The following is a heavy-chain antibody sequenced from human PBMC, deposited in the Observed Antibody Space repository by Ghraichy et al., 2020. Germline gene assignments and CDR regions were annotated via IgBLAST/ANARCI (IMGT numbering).Heavy chain of an antibody. CDR2: IYYSGST. CDR1: GGSISSYY. D-gene: IGHD1-7*01. CDR3: ARYNWNYINWFDP. J-gene: IGHJ5*02. Sequence: GSLSLTCTVSGGSISSYYWSWIRQPPGKGLEWIGYIYYSGSTNYNPSLKSRVTISVDTSKNQFSLKLSSVTAADTAVYYCARYNWNYINWFDPWGQGTLVTVSS. V-gene: IGHV4-59*01.